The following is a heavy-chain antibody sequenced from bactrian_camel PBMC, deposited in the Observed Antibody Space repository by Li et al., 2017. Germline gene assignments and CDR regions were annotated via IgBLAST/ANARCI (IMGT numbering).Heavy chain of an antibody. V-gene: IGHV3S63*01. CDR2: FYRNDGTK. Sequence: HVQLVESGGGSVQVVGSLRLSCAASGDVFCMGWFRQAPGKEREGVANFYRNDGTKYYAYSTKGRFTISHDAAKNSIDLEMNSLKPDDTAVYYCAATGQMLSVAGCRTQGTQVTVS. J-gene: IGHJ4*01. CDR1: GDVFC. D-gene: IGHD1*01.